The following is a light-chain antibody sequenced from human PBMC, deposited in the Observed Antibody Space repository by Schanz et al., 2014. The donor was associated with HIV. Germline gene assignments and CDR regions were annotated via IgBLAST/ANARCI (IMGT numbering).Light chain of an antibody. J-gene: IGKJ1*01. V-gene: IGKV3-20*01. Sequence: ETVLTQSPATLSLSPGERATLSCRASRSVSTYLAWFQQKPGQAPRLLIYDASNRATGIPDRFSGSGSGTDFTLTISRLEPADFAVYYCQQYGSSPPTFGQGTKVEIK. CDR3: QQYGSSPPT. CDR1: RSVSTY. CDR2: DAS.